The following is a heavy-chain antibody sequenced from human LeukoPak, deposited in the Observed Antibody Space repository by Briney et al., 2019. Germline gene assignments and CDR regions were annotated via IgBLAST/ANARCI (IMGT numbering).Heavy chain of an antibody. Sequence: SETLSLTCTVSGGSISSYYWSWIRQPPGKGLEWIGEINHSGSTNYNPSLKSRVTISVDTSKNQFSLKLSSVTAADTAVYYCASRTPGLWFDPWGQGTLVTVSS. CDR1: GGSISSYY. CDR2: INHSGST. J-gene: IGHJ5*02. D-gene: IGHD2-2*01. CDR3: ASRTPGLWFDP. V-gene: IGHV4-34*01.